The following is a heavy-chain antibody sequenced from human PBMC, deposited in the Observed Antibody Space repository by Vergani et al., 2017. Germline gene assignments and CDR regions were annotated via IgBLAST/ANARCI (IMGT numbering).Heavy chain of an antibody. CDR1: GFIFSTYA. CDR3: AKGRRGYSYGLHFYALDV. J-gene: IGHJ6*02. V-gene: IGHV3-23*01. CDR2: ISNGGGST. Sequence: EVQLLESGGGLIKPGGSLRLSCAASGFIFSTYAMSWVRQAPGKGLEWVSAISNGGGSTYYADSVKGRFTISRDNSKNTLYLQINSLRAEDTAVYYCAKGRRGYSYGLHFYALDVWGQGTTVTVS. D-gene: IGHD5-18*01.